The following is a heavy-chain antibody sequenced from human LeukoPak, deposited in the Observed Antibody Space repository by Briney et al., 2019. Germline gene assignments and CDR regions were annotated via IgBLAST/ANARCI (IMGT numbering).Heavy chain of an antibody. V-gene: IGHV1-69*01. CDR2: TIPIFGTA. J-gene: IGHJ6*02. CDR1: GGTFSSYA. D-gene: IGHD6-6*01. CDR3: ARDGTSSSSPDYYYYYGMDV. Sequence: GASVKVSCKASGGTFSSYAISWVRQAPGQGLEWMGGTIPIFGTANYAQKFQGRVTITADESTSTAYMELSSLRSEDTAVYYCARDGTSSSSPDYYYYYGMDVWGQGTTVTVSS.